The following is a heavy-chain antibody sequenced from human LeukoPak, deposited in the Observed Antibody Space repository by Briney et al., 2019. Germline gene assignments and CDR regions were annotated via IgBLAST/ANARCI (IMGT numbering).Heavy chain of an antibody. V-gene: IGHV3-74*01. CDR3: VRSLSGPSDY. CDR1: GFTFSNHW. J-gene: IGHJ4*02. Sequence: GGSLRLSCAASGFTFSNHWMHWVRQLPGKGLVWVSRINTDGTYTTYADSVKGRFTVSRDNAKSTLHLQMNSLRADDTAMYYCVRSLSGPSDYWGQGALVTVSS. CDR2: INTDGTYT.